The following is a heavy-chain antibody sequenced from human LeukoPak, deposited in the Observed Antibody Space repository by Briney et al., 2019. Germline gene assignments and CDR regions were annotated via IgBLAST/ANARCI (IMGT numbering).Heavy chain of an antibody. J-gene: IGHJ4*02. CDR3: ARDLSLAVPVQGY. CDR2: INPNSGGT. Sequence: GASVKVSCKASGYTFTCYYMHWVRQAPGQGLGWMGWINPNSGGTNYAQKFQGRVTMTGDTSISTAYMELSRLRSDDTAVYYCARDLSLAVPVQGYWGQGTLVTVSS. V-gene: IGHV1-2*02. D-gene: IGHD6-19*01. CDR1: GYTFTCYY.